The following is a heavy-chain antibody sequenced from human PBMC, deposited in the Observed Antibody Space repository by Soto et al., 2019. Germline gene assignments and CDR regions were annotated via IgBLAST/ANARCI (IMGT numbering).Heavy chain of an antibody. CDR1: SGSINSFY. Sequence: SETLSLTCTVSSGSINSFYWSWIRQPAGKGLEWIGRIHSSGTTNYNPSLKSRVTMSVDTSRHQFSLKLTSVTAADTAVYYWARGRIIGTSCSDCLGQGVRGTFAS. V-gene: IGHV4-4*07. J-gene: IGHJ4*02. CDR3: ARGRIIGTSCSDC. CDR2: IHSSGTT. D-gene: IGHD1-7*01.